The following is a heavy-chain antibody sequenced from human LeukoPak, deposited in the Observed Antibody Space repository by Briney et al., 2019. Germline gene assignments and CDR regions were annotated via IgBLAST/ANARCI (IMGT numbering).Heavy chain of an antibody. CDR1: GGSFNGYC. V-gene: IGHV4-34*01. D-gene: IGHD2-2*01. CDR2: INHSGSP. J-gene: IGHJ4*02. Sequence: SETLSLTCAVFGGSFNGYCWTWIRQSPGKRLEWIGEINHSGSPNYNPSLKSRVTISIDTSEKQFSLRLTSVTAADMAVYYCARRGLRSTNWYGTLDYWGQGTLVTVSS. CDR3: ARRGLRSTNWYGTLDY.